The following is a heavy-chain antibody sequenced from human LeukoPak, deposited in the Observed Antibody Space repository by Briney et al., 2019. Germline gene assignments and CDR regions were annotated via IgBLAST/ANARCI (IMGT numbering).Heavy chain of an antibody. CDR3: ARPAYYDSSDDY. CDR2: IYSGGST. V-gene: IGHV3-53*01. CDR1: GFSFNFYT. J-gene: IGHJ4*02. D-gene: IGHD3-22*01. Sequence: GGSLRLSCAASGFSFNFYTMIWVRQAPGKGLEWVSVIYSGGSTYYADSVKGRFTISRDNSKNTLYLQMNSLRAEDTAVYYCARPAYYDSSDDYWGQGTLVTVSS.